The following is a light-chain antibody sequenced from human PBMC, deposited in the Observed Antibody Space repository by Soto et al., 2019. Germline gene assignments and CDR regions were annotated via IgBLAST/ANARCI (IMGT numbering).Light chain of an antibody. CDR2: GST. Sequence: VLTQPPSVSGAPGQRVTISCTGCSSNIGAGCEVHWYQHLPGKAPKLLIYGSTNRPSGVPDRFSGSKSGTSASLAITGLQAEDEADYYCQSYDSSLSASYVFGGGTKVTV. CDR1: SSNIGAGCE. CDR3: QSYDSSLSASYV. J-gene: IGLJ1*01. V-gene: IGLV1-40*01.